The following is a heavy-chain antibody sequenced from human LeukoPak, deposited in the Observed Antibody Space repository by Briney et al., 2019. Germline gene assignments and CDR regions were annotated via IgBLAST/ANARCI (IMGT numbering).Heavy chain of an antibody. Sequence: GGSLRLSCAASGFTFSSYSMNWVRQAPGKGLEWVAVISYDGSNKYYADSVKGRFTISRDNSKNTLYLQMNSLRAEDTAVYYCAKPSHTLDYWGQGTLVTVSS. CDR1: GFTFSSYS. CDR3: AKPSHTLDY. V-gene: IGHV3-30*18. J-gene: IGHJ4*02. CDR2: ISYDGSNK.